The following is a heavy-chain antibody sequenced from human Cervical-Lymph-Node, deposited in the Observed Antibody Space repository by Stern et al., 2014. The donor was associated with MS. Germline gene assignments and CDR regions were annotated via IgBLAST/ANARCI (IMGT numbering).Heavy chain of an antibody. J-gene: IGHJ6*02. D-gene: IGHD2-8*01. V-gene: IGHV3-74*02. Sequence: EVHLVESGGGVVQPGGSLRLSCVASGFTFSSQGMHWVRQAPGKGLVWVSRINSDGSSTTYADSVKGRFTISRDNAKKTLYLQMDSLRAEDTAVYYCARSNYGMDVWGQGTTVTVSS. CDR2: INSDGSST. CDR1: GFTFSSQG. CDR3: ARSNYGMDV.